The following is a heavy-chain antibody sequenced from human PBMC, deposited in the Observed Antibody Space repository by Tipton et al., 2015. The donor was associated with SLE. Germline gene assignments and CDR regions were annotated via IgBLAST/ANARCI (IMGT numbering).Heavy chain of an antibody. CDR2: VYNSGST. V-gene: IGHV4-59*08. CDR1: GGSISKYY. D-gene: IGHD6-19*01. Sequence: TLSLTCTVSGGSISKYYWSWIRQPPGKGLEWIGYVYNSGSTNYNPSLKSRVTISVDTSKNQFSLNLSSVTAADTAVYYCARQGGQWLDFDYWGQGTLVTVSS. J-gene: IGHJ4*02. CDR3: ARQGGQWLDFDY.